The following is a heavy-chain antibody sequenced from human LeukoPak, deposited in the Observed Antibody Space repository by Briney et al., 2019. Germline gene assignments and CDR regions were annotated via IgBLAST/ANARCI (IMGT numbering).Heavy chain of an antibody. Sequence: PGGSLRLSCAASGFTFSSYAMSWVRQAPGKGLEWVSAISGSGGSTYYADFVKGRFTISRDNSKNTLYLQMNSLRAEDTAVYYCAKGRYGSGSYVPDYFDYWGQGTLVTVSS. V-gene: IGHV3-23*01. CDR2: ISGSGGST. J-gene: IGHJ4*02. D-gene: IGHD3-10*01. CDR1: GFTFSSYA. CDR3: AKGRYGSGSYVPDYFDY.